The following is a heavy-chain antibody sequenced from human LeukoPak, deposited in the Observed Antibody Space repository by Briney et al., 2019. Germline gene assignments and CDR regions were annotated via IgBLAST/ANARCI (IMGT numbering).Heavy chain of an antibody. J-gene: IGHJ4*02. D-gene: IGHD2-8*01. CDR2: IKQDGSEK. CDR1: GFTFSSYS. Sequence: PGGSLRLSCAASGFTFSSYSMSWVRQAPGKGLKWVANIKQDGSEKYYVDSVKGRFTISRDNAKNTLYLQMNSLRAEDTAVYYCARYRLNSFDYWGQGTLVTVSS. CDR3: ARYRLNSFDY. V-gene: IGHV3-7*01.